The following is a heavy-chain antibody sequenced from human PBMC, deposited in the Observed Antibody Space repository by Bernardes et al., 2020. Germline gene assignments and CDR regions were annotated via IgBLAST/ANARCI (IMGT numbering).Heavy chain of an antibody. CDR1: GFTFRSDG. CDR3: AREYSGSYSPFNAFDI. J-gene: IGHJ3*02. CDR2: IWDDGSNK. V-gene: IGHV3-33*01. Sequence: GGSLRLSCAASGFTFRSDGVHWARQAPGKGLEWVAVIWDDGSNKYYADSVKGRFTISRDNSKNTLYLQMNSLRAEDTAVYYCAREYSGSYSPFNAFDIWGQGTMVTVSS. D-gene: IGHD1-26*01.